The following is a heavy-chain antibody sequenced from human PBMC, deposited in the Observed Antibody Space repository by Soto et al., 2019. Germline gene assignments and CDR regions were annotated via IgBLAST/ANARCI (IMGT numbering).Heavy chain of an antibody. CDR2: ISGSGGST. J-gene: IGHJ6*02. D-gene: IGHD6-19*01. Sequence: EVQLLESGGGLVQPGGSLRLSCAASGFTFSSYAMSWVRQAPGKGLEWVSAISGSGGSTLHADSVKGRITISRDNSKNTLYLQMNSLRAEDTAVYYCAKGRAPSGWYPPYYYGMDVWGLGTTVTVSS. V-gene: IGHV3-23*01. CDR1: GFTFSSYA. CDR3: AKGRAPSGWYPPYYYGMDV.